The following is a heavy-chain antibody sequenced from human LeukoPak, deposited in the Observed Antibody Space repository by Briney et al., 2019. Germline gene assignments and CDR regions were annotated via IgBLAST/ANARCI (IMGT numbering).Heavy chain of an antibody. J-gene: IGHJ6*02. CDR1: GVTFSSYA. D-gene: IGHD3-10*01. CDR2: ISSSGGST. V-gene: IGHV3-23*01. CDR3: AKEGRWFGELSPVYYYYGMDV. Sequence: PGGSLRLSCAASGVTFSSYAMSWVRQAPGTGLEWVSAISSSGGSTYYADSVKGRFTISRDNSKNTLYLQMNSLRAEDTAVYYCAKEGRWFGELSPVYYYYGMDVWGQGTTVTVSS.